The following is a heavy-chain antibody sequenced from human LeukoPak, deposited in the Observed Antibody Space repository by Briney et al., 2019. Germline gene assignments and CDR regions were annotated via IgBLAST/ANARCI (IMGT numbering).Heavy chain of an antibody. Sequence: SGTLSLTCAVSGGSISSSNWWSWVRQPPGKGLEWIGETYHSGSTNYNPSLKSRVTISVDKSKNQFSLKLSSVTAADTAVYYCARVPSGGYCSGGSCPRPFAEIDYWGQGTLVTVSS. CDR1: GGSISSSNW. CDR2: TYHSGST. V-gene: IGHV4-4*02. CDR3: ARVPSGGYCSGGSCPRPFAEIDY. D-gene: IGHD2-15*01. J-gene: IGHJ4*02.